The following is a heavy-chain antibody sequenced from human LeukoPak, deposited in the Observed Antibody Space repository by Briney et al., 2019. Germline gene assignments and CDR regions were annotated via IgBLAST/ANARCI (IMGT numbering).Heavy chain of an antibody. Sequence: SETLSLTCAVYGGSFSGYYWSWIRQPPGKGLEWIGEITHSGSTNYNPSLKSRVTISVDTSKNQFSLKLSSVTAADTAVYYCARGENCSSTSCYTGDWFDPWGQGTLVTVSS. D-gene: IGHD2-2*02. CDR2: ITHSGST. CDR1: GGSFSGYY. CDR3: ARGENCSSTSCYTGDWFDP. V-gene: IGHV4-34*01. J-gene: IGHJ5*02.